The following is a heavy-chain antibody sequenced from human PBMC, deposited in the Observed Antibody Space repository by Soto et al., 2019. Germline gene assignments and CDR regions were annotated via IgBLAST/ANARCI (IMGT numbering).Heavy chain of an antibody. Sequence: GGSLRLSCAASGFTVSSNYMSWVRQAPGKGLEWVSVIYSGGSTYYADSVKGRFTISRHNSKNTLYLQMNSLRAEDTAVYYCATSTPNYDYYMDVWGKGTTVTVSS. V-gene: IGHV3-53*04. CDR1: GFTVSSNY. CDR2: IYSGGST. D-gene: IGHD3-16*01. CDR3: ATSTPNYDYYMDV. J-gene: IGHJ6*03.